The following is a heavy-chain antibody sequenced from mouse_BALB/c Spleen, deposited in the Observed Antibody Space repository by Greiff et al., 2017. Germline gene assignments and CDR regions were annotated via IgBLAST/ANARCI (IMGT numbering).Heavy chain of an antibody. D-gene: IGHD1-1*02. CDR1: GFTFSDYY. Sequence: EVHLVESGGGLVKPGGSLKLSCAASGFTFSDYYMYWVRQTPEKRLEWVATISDGGSYTYYPDSVKGRFTISRDNAKNNLYLQMSSLKSEDTAMYYCARADYGHYYAMDYWGQGTSVTVSS. CDR3: ARADYGHYYAMDY. V-gene: IGHV5-4*02. J-gene: IGHJ4*01. CDR2: ISDGGSYT.